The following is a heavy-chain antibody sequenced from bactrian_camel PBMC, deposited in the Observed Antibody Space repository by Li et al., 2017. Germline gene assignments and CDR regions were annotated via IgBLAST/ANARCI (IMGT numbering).Heavy chain of an antibody. CDR1: GFTFSSTY. D-gene: IGHD7*01. CDR2: IDSDGST. V-gene: IGHV3S26*01. Sequence: HVQLVESGGGSVQAGGSLRLSCAASGFTFSSTYMSWVRQAPGKEREGVAAIDSDGSTSYADSVKGRFTISKDNAKNTLYLQMNSLKPVDTAIYYCGLGPGDLTVARSLRPLYFSHWGQGTQVTVS. CDR3: GLGPGDLTVARSLRPLYFSH. J-gene: IGHJ6*01.